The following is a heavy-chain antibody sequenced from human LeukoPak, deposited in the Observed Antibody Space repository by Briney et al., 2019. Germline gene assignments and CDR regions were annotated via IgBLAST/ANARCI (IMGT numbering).Heavy chain of an antibody. CDR2: IYYSGST. D-gene: IGHD1-14*01. J-gene: IGHJ6*03. CDR3: ARETSRKGAHYMDV. CDR1: GGSISSSSYY. Sequence: SETLSLTCTVSGGSISSSSYYWGWIRQPPGKGLEWIGSIYYSGSTYYNPSLKSRVTISVDTSKNQFSLKLRSVTAADTAVYYCARETSRKGAHYMDVWGKGTTVTISS. V-gene: IGHV4-39*07.